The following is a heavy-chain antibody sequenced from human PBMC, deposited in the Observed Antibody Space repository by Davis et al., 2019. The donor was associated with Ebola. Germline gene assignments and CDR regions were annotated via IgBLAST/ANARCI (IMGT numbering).Heavy chain of an antibody. V-gene: IGHV3-48*02. Sequence: PGGSLRLSCAASGFTFSSYSMNWVRQAPGKGLEWVSYISSSSSTIYYADSVKGRFTISRDNAKNSLYLQMNSLRDEDTAVYYCARGPYSGSYYLWDAFDIWGQGTMVTVSS. CDR2: ISSSSSTI. CDR1: GFTFSSYS. CDR3: ARGPYSGSYYLWDAFDI. D-gene: IGHD1-26*01. J-gene: IGHJ3*02.